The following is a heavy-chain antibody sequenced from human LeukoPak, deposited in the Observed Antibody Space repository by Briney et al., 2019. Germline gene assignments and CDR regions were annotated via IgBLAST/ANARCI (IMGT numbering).Heavy chain of an antibody. J-gene: IGHJ5*02. CDR3: ARADIVVVPAAIVISWFDP. CDR2: IIPIFGTA. V-gene: IGHV1-69*06. CDR1: GGTFSSYA. Sequence: SVTVSCKASGGTFSSYAISWVRHAPGPGLEWMGGIIPIFGTATYAKTSQDRVTITADKTTSTAYMELRSLRSEDTAVYYWARADIVVVPAAIVISWFDPWGQGTLVTVSS. D-gene: IGHD2-2*01.